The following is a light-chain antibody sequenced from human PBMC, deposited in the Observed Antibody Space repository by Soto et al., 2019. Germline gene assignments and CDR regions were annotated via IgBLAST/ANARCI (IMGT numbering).Light chain of an antibody. Sequence: DIQMTQSPSSVSASVGDRVTITCRTSQRFSNYLAWYQHRPGKSPKLLIYSATALQSGVPSRFSGSGSGTDFTLTISRLQPEDSATYYCQQTYYIPWTFGQGTRVEIK. J-gene: IGKJ1*01. CDR3: QQTYYIPWT. CDR1: QRFSNY. CDR2: SAT. V-gene: IGKV1-39*01.